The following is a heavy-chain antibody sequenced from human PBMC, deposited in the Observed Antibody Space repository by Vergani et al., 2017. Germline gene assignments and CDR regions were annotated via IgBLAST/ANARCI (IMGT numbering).Heavy chain of an antibody. J-gene: IGHJ6*02. CDR1: GGSISSYY. CDR2: IYYSGST. CDR3: ARELFSRGMDV. Sequence: QVQLQESGPGLVKPSETLSLTCTVSGGSISSYYWSWIRQPPGKGLDWIGYIYYSGSTNYNPSLKSRVTISVDTSKNQFSLKLSSVTAADTAVYYCARELFSRGMDVWGQGTTVTVSS. V-gene: IGHV4-59*01. D-gene: IGHD3-10*01.